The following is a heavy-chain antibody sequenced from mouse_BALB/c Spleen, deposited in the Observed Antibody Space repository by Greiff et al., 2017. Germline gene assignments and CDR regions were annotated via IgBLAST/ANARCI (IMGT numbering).Heavy chain of an antibody. J-gene: IGHJ4*01. CDR3: ASYRYDARAMDY. V-gene: IGHV1-7*01. D-gene: IGHD2-14*01. Sequence: QVQLQQSGAELAKPGASVKMSCKASGYTFTSYWMHWVKQRPGQGLEWIGYINPSTGYTEYNQKFKDKATLTADKSSSTAYMQLSSLTSEDSAVYYCASYRYDARAMDYWGQGTSVTVSS. CDR1: GYTFTSYW. CDR2: INPSTGYT.